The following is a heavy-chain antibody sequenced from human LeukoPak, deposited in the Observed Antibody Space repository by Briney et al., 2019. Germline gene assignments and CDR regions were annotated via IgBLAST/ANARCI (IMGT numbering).Heavy chain of an antibody. D-gene: IGHD2-8*01. J-gene: IGHJ5*02. CDR2: INHSGST. Sequence: SETLSLTCAVYGGSFSGYYWSWIRQPPGKGLEWIGEINHSGSTNYNPSLKSRVTISVDTSKNQFSLKLSSVNAADTAVYYCARAQIVLMVYAIQTLNWFDPWGQGTLVTVSS. V-gene: IGHV4-34*01. CDR1: GGSFSGYY. CDR3: ARAQIVLMVYAIQTLNWFDP.